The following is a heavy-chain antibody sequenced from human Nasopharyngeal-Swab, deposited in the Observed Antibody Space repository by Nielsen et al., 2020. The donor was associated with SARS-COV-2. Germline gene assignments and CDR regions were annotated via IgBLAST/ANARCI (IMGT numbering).Heavy chain of an antibody. Sequence: GGFLRLSCAASGFTFSDYYMSWIRQAPGKGLEWVSYISSSGSTIYYADSVKGRFTISRDNAKNSLYLQMNSLRAEDTAVYYCAREDTDYYDSSGYFDYWGQGTLVTVSS. J-gene: IGHJ4*02. D-gene: IGHD3-22*01. CDR2: ISSSGSTI. CDR1: GFTFSDYY. V-gene: IGHV3-11*01. CDR3: AREDTDYYDSSGYFDY.